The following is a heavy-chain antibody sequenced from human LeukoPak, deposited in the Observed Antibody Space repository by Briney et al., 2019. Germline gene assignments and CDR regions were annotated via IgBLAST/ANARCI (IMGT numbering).Heavy chain of an antibody. CDR1: GFTFSSYW. CDR3: AKDLYYDILSAYEGDGFDV. CDR2: IKQDGSEK. Sequence: GGSLRLSCAASGFTFSSYWMSWVRQAPGKGLEWVANIKQDGSEKYYVDSVKGRFTISRDNAKNSLYLQMNSLRPEDTAVYHCAKDLYYDILSAYEGDGFDVWGQGTRVTVSS. D-gene: IGHD3-9*01. J-gene: IGHJ3*01. V-gene: IGHV3-7*01.